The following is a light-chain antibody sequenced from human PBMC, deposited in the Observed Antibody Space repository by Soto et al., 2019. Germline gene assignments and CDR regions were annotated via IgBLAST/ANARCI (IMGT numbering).Light chain of an antibody. V-gene: IGKV1-39*01. J-gene: IGKJ2*01. CDR1: QSISVH. CDR3: QQSYITPDT. CDR2: AAS. Sequence: DIQMTQSPSSLSASVGDTVTITCRASQSISVHLNWYQQKPEKVPKLLIYAASNLHSGPPSRFSGSGSETDFALTISSLQPEDFATYYCQQSYITPDTFGQGTRVEIK.